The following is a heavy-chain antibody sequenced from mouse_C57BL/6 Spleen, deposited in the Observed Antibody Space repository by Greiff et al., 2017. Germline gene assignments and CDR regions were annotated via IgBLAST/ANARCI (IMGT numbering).Heavy chain of an antibody. V-gene: IGHV14-3*01. CDR2: IDPANGNT. CDR1: GFNIKNTY. D-gene: IGHD1-1*01. CDR3: ARSTITTVVVPDV. J-gene: IGHJ1*03. Sequence: VQLKESVAELVRPGASVKLSCTASGFNIKNTYMHWVKQRPEQGLEWIGRIDPANGNTKYAPKFQGKATITADTSSNTAYLQLSSLTSEDTAIYYCARSTITTVVVPDVWGTGTTVTVSS.